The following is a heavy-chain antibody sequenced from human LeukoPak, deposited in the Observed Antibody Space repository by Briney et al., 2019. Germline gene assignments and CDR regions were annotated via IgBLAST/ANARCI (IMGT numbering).Heavy chain of an antibody. CDR1: GFTFSSYA. J-gene: IGHJ4*02. V-gene: IGHV3-30-3*01. Sequence: GGSLRLSCAASGFTFSSYAMHWVRQAPGKGLEWVAVISYDGSNKYYADSVKGRFTISRDNSKNTLYLQMNSLRAEDTAVYYCAKDLTTMIVVVANWGQGTLVTVSS. CDR2: ISYDGSNK. D-gene: IGHD3-22*01. CDR3: AKDLTTMIVVVAN.